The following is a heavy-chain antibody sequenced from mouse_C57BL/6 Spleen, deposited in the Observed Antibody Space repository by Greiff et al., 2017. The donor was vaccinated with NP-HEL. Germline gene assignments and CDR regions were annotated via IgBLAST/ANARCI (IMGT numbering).Heavy chain of an antibody. CDR2: IYPGSGNT. V-gene: IGHV1-76*01. Sequence: QVQLQQSGAELVRPGASVKLSCKASGYTFTDYYINWVKQRPGQGLEWIARIYPGSGNTYYNEKFKGKATLTAEKSSSTAYMQLSSLTSEDSAVYFCARDDYGYYAMDYWGQGTSVTVSS. J-gene: IGHJ4*01. CDR1: GYTFTDYY. CDR3: ARDDYGYYAMDY. D-gene: IGHD2-4*01.